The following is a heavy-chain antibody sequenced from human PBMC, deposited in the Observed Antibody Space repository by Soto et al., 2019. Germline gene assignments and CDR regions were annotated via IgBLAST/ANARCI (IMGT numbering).Heavy chain of an antibody. D-gene: IGHD3-10*01. CDR2: ISYDGSNK. Sequence: QVQLVESGGGVVQPGRSLRLSCAASGFTFSSYGMHWVRQAPGKGLEWVAVISYDGSNKYYADSVKGRFTISRDNSKNTLYLQMNSLRAEDTAVYYCAKDHSCDGSGSPDFDSWAQGTLVTVSS. V-gene: IGHV3-30*18. J-gene: IGHJ4*02. CDR1: GFTFSSYG. CDR3: AKDHSCDGSGSPDFDS.